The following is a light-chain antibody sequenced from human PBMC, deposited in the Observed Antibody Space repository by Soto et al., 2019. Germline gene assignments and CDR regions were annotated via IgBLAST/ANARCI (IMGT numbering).Light chain of an antibody. CDR2: EVN. Sequence: QSVLTQPASVSGSPGQSITISCTGTSSDVGGYNHVSWYQHHPGKAPKLIIHEVNNRPSGVSNRFSGSKSGNMASLTISGLQPEDEAVYYCNSFTARNTPVFGGGTKVTVL. V-gene: IGLV2-14*01. J-gene: IGLJ2*01. CDR1: SSDVGGYNH. CDR3: NSFTARNTPV.